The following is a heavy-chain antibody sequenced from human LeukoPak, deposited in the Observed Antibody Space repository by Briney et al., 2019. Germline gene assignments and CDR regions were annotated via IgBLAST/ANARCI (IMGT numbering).Heavy chain of an antibody. CDR1: GFTFSSYW. D-gene: IGHD6-13*01. CDR3: ARSIAAAGGAEYFQH. J-gene: IGHJ1*01. Sequence: GGSLRLSCAASGFTFSSYWMSWVRQAPGKGLEWVANIKQDGSEKYYVDSVKSRFTISRDNAKNSLYLQMNSLRAEDTAVYYCARSIAAAGGAEYFQHWGQGTLVTVSS. V-gene: IGHV3-7*01. CDR2: IKQDGSEK.